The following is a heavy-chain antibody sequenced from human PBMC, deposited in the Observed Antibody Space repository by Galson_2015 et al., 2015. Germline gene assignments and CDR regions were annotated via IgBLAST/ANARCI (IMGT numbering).Heavy chain of an antibody. Sequence: SLRLSCAASGFTFSSYAMHWVRQAPGKGLEWVAVISYDGSNKYYADSVKGRFTISRDNSKNTLYLQMNSLRAEDTAVYYCARGQPGGSGSYRKSDFDYWGQGTLVTVSS. J-gene: IGHJ4*02. D-gene: IGHD3-10*01. CDR1: GFTFSSYA. V-gene: IGHV3-30*01. CDR2: ISYDGSNK. CDR3: ARGQPGGSGSYRKSDFDY.